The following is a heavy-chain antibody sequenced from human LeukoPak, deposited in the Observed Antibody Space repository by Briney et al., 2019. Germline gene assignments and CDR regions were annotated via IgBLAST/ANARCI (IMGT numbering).Heavy chain of an antibody. D-gene: IGHD2-21*02. CDR2: IYYSGST. CDR1: GGSISSYY. Sequence: KPSETLSLTCTVSGGSISSYYWSWIRQPPGKGLEWIGYIYYSGSTNYNPSLKSRVTISVDTSKNQFSLKLSSVTAADTAVYYCARSYCGGDCYYEGLDAFDIWGQGTMVTVSS. J-gene: IGHJ3*02. V-gene: IGHV4-59*08. CDR3: ARSYCGGDCYYEGLDAFDI.